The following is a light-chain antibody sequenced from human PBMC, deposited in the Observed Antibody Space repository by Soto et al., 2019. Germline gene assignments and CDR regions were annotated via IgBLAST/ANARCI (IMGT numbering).Light chain of an antibody. V-gene: IGLV2-14*01. CDR3: SSYTSSRTLV. CDR1: SSDVGGYNY. J-gene: IGLJ1*01. Sequence: QSALTQTASVSGSPGQSITISCTGTSSDVGGYNYVSWYQHHPGKAPELMIYEVSNRPSGVSNRFSGSKSGNTASLTISGLQAEDEADYHCSSYTSSRTLVFGTGTKVTVL. CDR2: EVS.